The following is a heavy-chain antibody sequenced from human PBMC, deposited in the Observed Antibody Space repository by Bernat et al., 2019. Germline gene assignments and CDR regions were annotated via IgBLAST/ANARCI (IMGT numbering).Heavy chain of an antibody. J-gene: IGHJ4*02. CDR1: GYTFTGYY. Sequence: QVQLVQSGAEVKKPGASVKVSCKASGYTFTGYYMHWVRQAPGQGLEWMGWINPIFGTANYAQKFQGRVTITADKSTSTAYMELSSLRSEDTAVYYCASMYSSSWYRADYWGQGTLVTVSS. V-gene: IGHV1-69*06. CDR3: ASMYSSSWYRADY. CDR2: INPIFGTA. D-gene: IGHD6-13*01.